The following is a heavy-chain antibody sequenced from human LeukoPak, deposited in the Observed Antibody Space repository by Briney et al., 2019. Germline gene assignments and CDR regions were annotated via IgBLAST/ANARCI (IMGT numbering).Heavy chain of an antibody. Sequence: GASVKVSCKASGGTFSSYAISWVRQAPGQGLEWMGGIIPIFGTANYAQKFQGRVTITTDESTSTAYMELSSLRSEDTAVYYCARDTPPYCSSTSCYHYDAFDIWGQGTMVTVSS. CDR1: GGTFSSYA. V-gene: IGHV1-69*05. CDR2: IIPIFGTA. J-gene: IGHJ3*02. D-gene: IGHD2-2*01. CDR3: ARDTPPYCSSTSCYHYDAFDI.